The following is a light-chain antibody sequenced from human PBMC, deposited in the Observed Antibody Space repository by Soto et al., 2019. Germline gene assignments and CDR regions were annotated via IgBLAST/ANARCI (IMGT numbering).Light chain of an antibody. J-gene: IGLJ1*01. CDR3: CSYVGRNTYV. CDR2: DVS. CDR1: SSDVGSYNY. V-gene: IGLV2-11*01. Sequence: QSVLTQPRSASGSPGQSITISCTGTSSDVGSYNYVSWYQQHPAKAPKLSIFDVSKRPSGVPNRVSGSKSGNTASLTISGLRAEDEADYYCCSYVGRNTYVFGTGTKLTVL.